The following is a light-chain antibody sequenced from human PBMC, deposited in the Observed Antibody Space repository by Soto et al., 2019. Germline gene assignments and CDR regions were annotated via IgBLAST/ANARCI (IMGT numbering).Light chain of an antibody. CDR2: GNS. V-gene: IGLV1-40*01. CDR3: QSYDSSLSGWV. Sequence: QSVLTQPPSVSGAPGQRVTISCTGSSSNIGAGYDVHWYQQLPGTAPKLLIYGNSNRPSGVPDRFSGSKSGTSASLAITGRPDEDEAADYCQSYDSSLSGWVFGGGTKVTVL. CDR1: SSNIGAGYD. J-gene: IGLJ3*02.